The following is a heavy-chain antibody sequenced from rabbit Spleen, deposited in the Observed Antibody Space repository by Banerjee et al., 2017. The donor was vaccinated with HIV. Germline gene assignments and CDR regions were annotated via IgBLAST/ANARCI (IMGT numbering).Heavy chain of an antibody. CDR2: IDPIFGST. CDR1: GFDFSRYG. V-gene: IGHV1S47*01. CDR3: VRDQAGDADYGPYYLNL. J-gene: IGHJ4*01. D-gene: IGHD2-1*01. Sequence: QEQLVETGGGLVQPGGSLTLSCKASGFDFSRYGMSWVRQAPGKGLEWIGYIDPIFGSTYYASWVNGRFSISRENTQNTLYLQLSSLTAADTATYFCVRDQAGDADYGPYYLNLWGPGTLVTVS.